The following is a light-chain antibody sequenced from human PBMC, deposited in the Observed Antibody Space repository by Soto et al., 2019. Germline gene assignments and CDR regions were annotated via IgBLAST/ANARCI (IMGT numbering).Light chain of an antibody. V-gene: IGLV3-21*02. CDR1: NIGSKS. J-gene: IGLJ3*02. CDR3: QVWDRSSGRV. CDR2: DDT. Sequence: SYELTQPPSVSVAPGQTASITCGGNNIGSKSVHWYQLKPGQAPILVVYDDTDRPSGIPERLSGHNSGNTATLTISRVEVGDEADYHCQVWDRSSGRVFGGGTKLTVL.